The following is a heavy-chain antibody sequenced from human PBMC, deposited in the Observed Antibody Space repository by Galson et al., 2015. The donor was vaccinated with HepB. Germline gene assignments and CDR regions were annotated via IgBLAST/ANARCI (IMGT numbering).Heavy chain of an antibody. J-gene: IGHJ4*02. D-gene: IGHD3-10*01. V-gene: IGHV1-69*08. CDR1: GGTFSTFT. CDR2: IIPLVGTA. Sequence: SVKVSCKASGGTFSTFTLIWVRQAPGQGLEWMGRIIPLVGTAIYAQRFQGRVTITADKSTSTAYMERSRLRSEDTAVYYCARVNPAQATHYNGALDSWGQGTLVTVSS. CDR3: ARVNPAQATHYNGALDS.